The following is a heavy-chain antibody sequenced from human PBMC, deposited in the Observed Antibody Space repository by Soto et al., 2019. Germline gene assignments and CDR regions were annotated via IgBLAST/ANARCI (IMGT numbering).Heavy chain of an antibody. J-gene: IGHJ6*02. V-gene: IGHV3-11*06. Sequence: GGSLRLSCAASGFTFRDYYMSWVRQAPGKGLGWVSYISSSSSYTNYADSVKGRFTISRDNAKNSLYLQMNSLRAEDTAVYYCARGGSKEYSASWADVWGQGTTVTVSS. CDR1: GFTFRDYY. D-gene: IGHD2-2*01. CDR2: ISSSSSYT. CDR3: ARGGSKEYSASWADV.